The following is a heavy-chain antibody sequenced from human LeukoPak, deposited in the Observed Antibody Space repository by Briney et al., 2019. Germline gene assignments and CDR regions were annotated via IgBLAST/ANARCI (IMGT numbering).Heavy chain of an antibody. D-gene: IGHD3-22*01. CDR2: IYPSGST. CDR1: GGSISSYY. J-gene: IGHJ6*03. CDR3: AREYYYDSSGYYGPYYYYYYMDV. Sequence: SETLSLTCTVSGGSISSYYWSWIRQPAGKGLEWIGRIYPSGSTNYNPSLKSRVTMSVDTSKNQCSLKLSSVTAADTAVYYCAREYYYDSSGYYGPYYYYYYMDVWGKGTTVTVSS. V-gene: IGHV4-4*07.